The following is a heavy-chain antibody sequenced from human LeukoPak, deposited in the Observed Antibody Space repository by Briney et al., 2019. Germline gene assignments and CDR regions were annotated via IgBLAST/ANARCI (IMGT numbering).Heavy chain of an antibody. CDR1: GYTFTGYY. CDR2: INPNSGGT. J-gene: IGHJ4*02. D-gene: IGHD6-13*01. CDR3: AREARSGSWYDY. Sequence: GASVKVSCKASGYTFTGYYMHWVRQAPGQGLEWMGWINPNSGGTNYAQKFQGRVTMTRDTSISTVYMELSRLTSDDTAVYFCAREARSGSWYDYWGQGTLVTVSS. V-gene: IGHV1-2*02.